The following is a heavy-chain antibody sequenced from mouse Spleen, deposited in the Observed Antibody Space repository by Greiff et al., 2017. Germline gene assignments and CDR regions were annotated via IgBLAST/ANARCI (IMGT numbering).Heavy chain of an antibody. CDR2: INYDGSST. D-gene: IGHD2-5*01. CDR3: ARDSNRYAMDY. J-gene: IGHJ4*01. Sequence: EVQLVESEGGLVQPGSSMKLSCTASGFTFSDYYMAWVRQVPEKGLEWVANINYDGSSTYYLDSLKSRFIISRDNAKNILYLQMSSLKSEDTATYYCARDSNRYAMDYWGQGTSVTVSS. CDR1: GFTFSDYY. V-gene: IGHV5-16*01.